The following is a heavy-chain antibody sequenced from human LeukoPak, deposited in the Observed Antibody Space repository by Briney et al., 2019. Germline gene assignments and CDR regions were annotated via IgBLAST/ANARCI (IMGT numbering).Heavy chain of an antibody. V-gene: IGHV3-30*04. CDR3: ARDGDSDYIFSYYFDY. Sequence: GGSLRLSCAASGFTFSSYAMHWVRQAPGKGLEWVAVMSYDGSNKYYADSVKGRFTISRENSKNTLYLQMNSLRAEDTAVYYCARDGDSDYIFSYYFDYWGQGTLVTVSS. CDR1: GFTFSSYA. J-gene: IGHJ4*02. D-gene: IGHD2-21*02. CDR2: MSYDGSNK.